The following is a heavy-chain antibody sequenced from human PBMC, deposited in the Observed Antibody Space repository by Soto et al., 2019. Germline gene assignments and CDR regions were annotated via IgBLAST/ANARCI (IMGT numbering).Heavy chain of an antibody. CDR2: IIPIFGTA. J-gene: IGHJ6*02. Sequence: GASVKVSCKASGGTFSSYAISWVRQAPGQGLEWMGGIIPIFGTANYAQKFQGRVTITADESTSTAYMELSSLRSEDTAVYYCAREGRYCISTSCQDYYYYGMDVWGQGTTVTVSS. V-gene: IGHV1-69*13. CDR3: AREGRYCISTSCQDYYYYGMDV. CDR1: GGTFSSYA. D-gene: IGHD2-2*01.